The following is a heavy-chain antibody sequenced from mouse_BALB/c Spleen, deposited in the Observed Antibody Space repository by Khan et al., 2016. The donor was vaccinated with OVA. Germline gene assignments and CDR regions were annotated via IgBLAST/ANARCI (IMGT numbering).Heavy chain of an antibody. Sequence: VQLQQSGGGLVQPGGSRKLSCAASGFTFSRFGMHWVRQAPEKGLEWVAYISSGSSSIYYADTVKGRFTISRDNPKNTLFLQMTSLRSEDTAMYYCARDSNFDYWGQGTTLTVSS. CDR3: ARDSNFDY. CDR1: GFTFSRFG. J-gene: IGHJ2*01. CDR2: ISSGSSSI. V-gene: IGHV5-17*02.